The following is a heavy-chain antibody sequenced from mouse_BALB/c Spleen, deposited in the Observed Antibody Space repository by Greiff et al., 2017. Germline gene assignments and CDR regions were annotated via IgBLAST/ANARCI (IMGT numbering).Heavy chain of an antibody. V-gene: IGHV5-12-1*01. J-gene: IGHJ3*01. CDR3: ARAGYDGGGFAY. D-gene: IGHD2-3*01. CDR1: GFAFSSYD. CDR2: ISRGGGST. Sequence: EVLLVESGGGLVKPGGSLKLSCAASGFAFSSYDMSWVRQTPGKRLEWVAYISRGGGSTCYPDTVKGRFTFSRDNATNTLYMQLSSLKSEDTAMYYCARAGYDGGGFAYWGQGTLVTVSA.